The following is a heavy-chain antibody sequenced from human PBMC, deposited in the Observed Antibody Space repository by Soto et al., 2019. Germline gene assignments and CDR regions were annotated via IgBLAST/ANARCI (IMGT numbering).Heavy chain of an antibody. D-gene: IGHD1-20*01. V-gene: IGHV3-48*03. Sequence: EVQLVASGGGLVQPGGSLRLSCEASGFTFSRDEMNWVRQAPGKGLEWIAYIQNHGYSTHYADSVKGRFTISRDNAKNTLYLHMSSLTAEDTAIYYCARGYDAGCHFGYWGQGVLVTVSS. CDR1: GFTFSRDE. CDR3: ARGYDAGCHFGY. J-gene: IGHJ4*02. CDR2: IQNHGYST.